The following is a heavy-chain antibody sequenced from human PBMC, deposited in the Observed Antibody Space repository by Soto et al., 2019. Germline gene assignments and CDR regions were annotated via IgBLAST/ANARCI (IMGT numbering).Heavy chain of an antibody. V-gene: IGHV3-23*01. CDR2: ISGSGVST. D-gene: IGHD6-19*01. CDR1: GFTFSSYA. CDR3: AKEWSYSSGWSHVDY. J-gene: IGHJ4*02. Sequence: EVQLLESGGGLVQPGGSLRLSCAASGFTFSSYAMSWVRQAPGKGLEWVSAISGSGVSTYYADSVKGRFTISRDNSKNTLYLQMNSLRAEDTAVYYGAKEWSYSSGWSHVDYWGQGTLVTVSS.